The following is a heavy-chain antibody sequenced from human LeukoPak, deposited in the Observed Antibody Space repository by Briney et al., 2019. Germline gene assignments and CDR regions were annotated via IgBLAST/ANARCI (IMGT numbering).Heavy chain of an antibody. V-gene: IGHV3-11*01. CDR3: ATDSSLHLGYYFDY. J-gene: IGHJ4*02. Sequence: GRSLRLSCAASGFTFRDYYMRWIRQAPGRGLERVSYISTSGSTIYYADSVKGRFTISRDNAKNSLYLQMNSLRAEDTAVYYCATDSSLHLGYYFDYWGQGTLVSVSS. D-gene: IGHD5-24*01. CDR1: GFTFRDYY. CDR2: ISTSGSTI.